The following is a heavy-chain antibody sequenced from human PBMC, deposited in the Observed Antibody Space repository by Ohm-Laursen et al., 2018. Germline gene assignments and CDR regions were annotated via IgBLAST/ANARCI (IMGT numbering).Heavy chain of an antibody. CDR2: IKQDGNDK. CDR1: GFSFGSYF. J-gene: IGHJ4*02. Sequence: SLRLSCAASGFSFGSYFMNWVRQAPGKGLEWVASIKQDGNDKYYVDSVKGRFTISRDNAKNTLYLQMNSLRVEDTAVYYCARARYCTSGSCYSDYWGQGTQVTVTS. V-gene: IGHV3-7*01. CDR3: ARARYCTSGSCYSDY. D-gene: IGHD2-15*01.